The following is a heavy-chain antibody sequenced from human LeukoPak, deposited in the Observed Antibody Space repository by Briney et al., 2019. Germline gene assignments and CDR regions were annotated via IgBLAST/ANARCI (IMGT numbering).Heavy chain of an antibody. J-gene: IGHJ4*02. V-gene: IGHV3-74*01. CDR1: GFTYSSYA. D-gene: IGHD3-3*01. CDR2: INSDGSTT. CDR3: ARDWNGYCDY. Sequence: PGGSLRLSCAASGFTYSSYAMHWVRQAPGKGLVWVSRINSDGSTTSYADSVKGRFTISRDNAKNTLYLQMNNLRVEDTAVYYCARDWNGYCDYWGQGTLVTVSS.